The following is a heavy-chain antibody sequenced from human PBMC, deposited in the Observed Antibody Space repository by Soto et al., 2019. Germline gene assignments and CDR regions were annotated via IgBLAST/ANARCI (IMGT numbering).Heavy chain of an antibody. CDR2: ISAYNANT. V-gene: IGHV1-18*01. D-gene: IGHD1-7*01. CDR1: GYIFSSYG. Sequence: ASVKVSCKASGYIFSSYGISWVRQAPGQGLEWMGWISAYNANTNYAQKLQGRVTMTTDTSTSTAYMELRSLTSDDTAVYYCAREVTGTTQETAYYWGQGTLVTVSS. CDR3: AREVTGTTQETAYY. J-gene: IGHJ4*02.